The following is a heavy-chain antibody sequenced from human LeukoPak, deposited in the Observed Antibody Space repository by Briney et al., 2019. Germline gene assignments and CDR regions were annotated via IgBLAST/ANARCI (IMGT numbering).Heavy chain of an antibody. CDR1: GYTFTGYF. D-gene: IGHD3-10*01. V-gene: IGHV1-2*02. CDR2: INPNSGGT. J-gene: IGHJ3*02. Sequence: GASLKVSCKASGYTFTGYFMHWVRQAPRHGLEWMGWINPNSGGTNYAQKFQGRVTMTRNTSISTAYMELSRLRSDDTAVYYCARVFTRITMVRESDPGAFDIWGQGTMVTVSS. CDR3: ARVFTRITMVRESDPGAFDI.